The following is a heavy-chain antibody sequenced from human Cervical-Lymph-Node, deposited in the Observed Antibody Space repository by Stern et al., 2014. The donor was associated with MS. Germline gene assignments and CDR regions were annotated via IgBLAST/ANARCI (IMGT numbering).Heavy chain of an antibody. CDR3: AREYN. Sequence: MQLVQSGGGLVQPGGSLTLSCVASGFTFSRYWMSWVRQTPGKGLECVASINPDGSQKNYVDSVKGRFTISRDNAKNSLYLQMNTLRAEDTAIYYCAREYNWGQGTLVTVSS. V-gene: IGHV3-7*01. J-gene: IGHJ4*02. CDR1: GFTFSRYW. CDR2: INPDGSQK. D-gene: IGHD5-24*01.